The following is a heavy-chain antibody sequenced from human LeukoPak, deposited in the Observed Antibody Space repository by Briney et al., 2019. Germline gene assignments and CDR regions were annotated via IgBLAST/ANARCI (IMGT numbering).Heavy chain of an antibody. Sequence: GGSLRLSCATSGFPFINSAMHWVRQAPAKGLEYVASISRYGDDTYYADSVKDRFTISRDNSKNTLYLQMGSLRTDDMAVYYCARGGVWHYLAIEYWGQGTLVTVSS. V-gene: IGHV3-64*02. CDR2: ISRYGDDT. CDR1: GFPFINSA. D-gene: IGHD3-10*01. J-gene: IGHJ4*02. CDR3: ARGGVWHYLAIEY.